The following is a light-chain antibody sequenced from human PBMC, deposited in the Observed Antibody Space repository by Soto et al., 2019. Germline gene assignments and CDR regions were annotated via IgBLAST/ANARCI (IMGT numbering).Light chain of an antibody. CDR1: SSDVDGYNY. CDR3: SSFAGNNNLV. CDR2: EVS. V-gene: IGLV2-8*01. J-gene: IGLJ2*01. Sequence: QSALTQPPSASGSPGQSVTISCTGTSSDVDGYNYVSWYQQHPGKAPKLMISEVSKRPSGVPDRFSGSKSGNTASLTVSGLQAEDEADYYCSSFAGNNNLVFGGGTQLTVL.